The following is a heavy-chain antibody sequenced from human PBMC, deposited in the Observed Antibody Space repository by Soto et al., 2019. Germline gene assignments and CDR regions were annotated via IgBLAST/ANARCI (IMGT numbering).Heavy chain of an antibody. CDR2: ISGSGGST. D-gene: IGHD3-10*01. CDR3: AKDPFFGELFPADY. CDR1: GFTFSSYA. V-gene: IGHV3-23*01. Sequence: GGSLRLSCAASGFTFSSYAMSWVRQAPGKGLEWVSAISGSGGSTYYADSVKGRFTISRDNSKNTLYLQMNSLRAEDTAVYYCAKDPFFGELFPADYWGQGTLVTVSS. J-gene: IGHJ4*02.